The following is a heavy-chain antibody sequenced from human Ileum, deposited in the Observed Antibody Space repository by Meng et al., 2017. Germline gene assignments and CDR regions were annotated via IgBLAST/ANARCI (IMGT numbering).Heavy chain of an antibody. J-gene: IGHJ4*02. CDR1: GNSVSSNTAA. Sequence: QVELQQSGPGLVKPSQTLSLTCAISGNSVSSNTAAWHWIRQSPSRGLEWLGGTNYRAKWYNDNAVSVKSRITHNPVTSKNQFSLQLNSVTPEDTAVYYCAIDGTSGSYLGLYYWGQGTLVTVSS. D-gene: IGHD1-26*01. CDR2: TNYRAKWYN. V-gene: IGHV6-1*01. CDR3: AIDGTSGSYLGLYY.